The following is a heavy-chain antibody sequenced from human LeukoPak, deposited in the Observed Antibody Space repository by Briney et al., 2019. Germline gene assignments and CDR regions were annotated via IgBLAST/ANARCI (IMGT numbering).Heavy chain of an antibody. CDR2: ISSGSGYI. V-gene: IGHV3-21*01. J-gene: IGHJ4*02. Sequence: PGGSLRLSCAASGFTVSSNYMSWVRQAPGKGLEWVSSISSGSGYIYYADSVKGRFTISRDDAKSSLYLQMNSLRADDTAVYYCARDGWPGSSYYRPFDYWGQGTLVTVSS. D-gene: IGHD6-13*01. CDR3: ARDGWPGSSYYRPFDY. CDR1: GFTVSSNY.